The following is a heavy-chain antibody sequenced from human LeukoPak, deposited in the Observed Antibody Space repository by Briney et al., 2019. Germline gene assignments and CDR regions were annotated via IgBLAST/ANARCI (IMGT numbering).Heavy chain of an antibody. CDR1: GASISNYY. CDR2: IYFNGNT. D-gene: IGHD5-24*01. V-gene: IGHV4-59*01. Sequence: SETLSLTCSVSGASISNYYWNWIRQPPGKGLEWIGFIYFNGNTNYNPSLKSRVTMSVDTSKNQFSLKLSSVTAADTAVYYCARGEEMATGHFDYWGQGILVTVSS. J-gene: IGHJ4*02. CDR3: ARGEEMATGHFDY.